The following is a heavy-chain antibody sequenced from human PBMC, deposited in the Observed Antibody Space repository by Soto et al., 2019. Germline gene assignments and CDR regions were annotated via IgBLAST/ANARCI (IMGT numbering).Heavy chain of an antibody. CDR1: GYTFTSYG. D-gene: IGHD6-25*01. Sequence: ASVKVSCKASGYTFTSYGISWVRQAPGQGLEWMGWISAYNGNTNYAQKLQGRVTMTTDTSTSTAYMELRSLRSDDTAVYYCARFARSGGQGGDFDYWGRESLDPVSS. J-gene: IGHJ4*02. CDR3: ARFARSGGQGGDFDY. CDR2: ISAYNGNT. V-gene: IGHV1-18*01.